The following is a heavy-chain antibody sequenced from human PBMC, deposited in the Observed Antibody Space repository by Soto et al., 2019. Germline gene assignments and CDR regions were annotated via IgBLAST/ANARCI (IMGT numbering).Heavy chain of an antibody. D-gene: IGHD4-17*01. V-gene: IGHV3-74*01. Sequence: GSLRLSCAASGFTFRTYWMHWFRQAPGKGLVWVSRTSADGSYTNYADSVKGRLTVSRENAKDTLYLQMNSLRVEDTAVYYCARDSDYSFDFWGQGTLVTVSS. J-gene: IGHJ4*02. CDR3: ARDSDYSFDF. CDR1: GFTFRTYW. CDR2: TSADGSYT.